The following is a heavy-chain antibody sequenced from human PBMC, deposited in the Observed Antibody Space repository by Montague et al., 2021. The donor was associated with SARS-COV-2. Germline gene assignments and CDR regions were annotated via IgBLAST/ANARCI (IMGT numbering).Heavy chain of an antibody. J-gene: IGHJ3*02. CDR2: ISTSILYI. D-gene: IGHD5/OR15-5a*01. CDR1: GFTFNKYS. CDR3: ARAHSGSYSVGGDAFDI. V-gene: IGHV3-21*01. Sequence: SLRLSCAASGFTFNKYSMNWVRQAPVKGLEWVSSISTSILYIYYXDSXHVRFTVARANAKNSLFLEMNSLRVEDTAVSYCARAHSGSYSVGGDAFDIWGQGTLVTVSS.